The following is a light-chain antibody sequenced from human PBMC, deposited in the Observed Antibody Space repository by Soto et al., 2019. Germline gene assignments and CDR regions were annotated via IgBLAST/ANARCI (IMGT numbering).Light chain of an antibody. J-gene: IGKJ3*01. CDR1: QDISNY. V-gene: IGKV1-33*01. Sequence: DIQMTQSPSSLSASVGDRVTITCQASQDISNYLKWYQQKTGKAPKLLIYDASNLETGVPSRFSGSGSGTDFTFTISSLQPEDIATYYCQHYANLPFTFGPGNKVDIK. CDR3: QHYANLPFT. CDR2: DAS.